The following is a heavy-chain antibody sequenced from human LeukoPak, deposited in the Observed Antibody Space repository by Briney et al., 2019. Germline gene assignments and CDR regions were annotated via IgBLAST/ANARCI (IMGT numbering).Heavy chain of an antibody. V-gene: IGHV3-53*01. CDR1: GFTFSSYE. Sequence: QPGGSLRLSCAASGFTFSSYEMNWVRQAPGKGLEWVSVIYIDGTTHYADSVKGRFTISRDNSKNILYLQMHSLRAEDTAVYYCTADPGWLYFQHWGQGTLVTVSS. J-gene: IGHJ1*01. D-gene: IGHD2-15*01. CDR2: IYIDGTT. CDR3: TADPGWLYFQH.